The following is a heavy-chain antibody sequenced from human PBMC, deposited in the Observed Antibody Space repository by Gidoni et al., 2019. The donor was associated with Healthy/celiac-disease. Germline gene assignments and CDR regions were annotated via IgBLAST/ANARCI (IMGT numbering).Heavy chain of an antibody. V-gene: IGHV4-34*01. J-gene: IGHJ3*02. CDR3: ARGRLWVYAFDI. CDR1: GGSFSGYY. D-gene: IGHD2-21*01. CDR2: INHSGST. Sequence: QVQLQQCRAGLLKPSETLSLTCAVYGGSFSGYYWSWIRQPPGKGLEWIGEINHSGSTNYNPSLKSRVTISVDTSKNQFALKLSSVTAADTAVYYCARGRLWVYAFDIWGQGTMVTVSS.